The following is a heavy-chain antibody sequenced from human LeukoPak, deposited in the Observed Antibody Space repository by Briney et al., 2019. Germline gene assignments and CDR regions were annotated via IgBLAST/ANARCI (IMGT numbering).Heavy chain of an antibody. V-gene: IGHV4-39*07. J-gene: IGHJ4*02. CDR3: ARVDYYGSGILDY. Sequence: SETLSLTCTVSGGSISSSSYYWGWIRQPPGKGLEWIGSIYYSGSTYYNPSLKSRVTISVDTSKNQFSLKLSSVTAADTAVYYCARVDYYGSGILDYWGQGTLVTVSS. CDR2: IYYSGST. CDR1: GGSISSSSYY. D-gene: IGHD3-10*01.